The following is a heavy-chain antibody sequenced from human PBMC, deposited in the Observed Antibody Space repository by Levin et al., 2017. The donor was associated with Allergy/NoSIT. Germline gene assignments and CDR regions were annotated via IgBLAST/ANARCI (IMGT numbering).Heavy chain of an antibody. Sequence: SQTLSLTCTVSGGSISSGGYYWSWIRQHPGKGLEWIGYIYYSGSTYYNPSLQSRITISADTSTNQFSLKLTSVTAADTAVYYCAGGEGRYSPSDYYYYYMDVWGKGTTVTVSS. J-gene: IGHJ6*03. CDR2: IYYSGST. D-gene: IGHD5-18*01. V-gene: IGHV4-31*03. CDR1: GGSISSGGYY. CDR3: AGGEGRYSPSDYYYYYMDV.